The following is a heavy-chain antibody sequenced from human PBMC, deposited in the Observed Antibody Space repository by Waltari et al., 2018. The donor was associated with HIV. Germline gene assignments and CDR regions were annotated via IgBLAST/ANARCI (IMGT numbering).Heavy chain of an antibody. J-gene: IGHJ4*02. V-gene: IGHV3-15*07. CDR1: GFSFRDAW. CDR2: HKNGGKCLTV. D-gene: IGHD3-3*01. Sequence: EVQLVESGGDFVKPGRSLRLSCAASGFSFRDAWMNWVRQTPGKALGLFGNHKNGGKCLTVRYGSGLKREFNILRDDSKGKCFLKMEKLGTECKGIYFWTGDHKAGSDYLGQGTRVTVSS. CDR3: TGDHKAGSDY.